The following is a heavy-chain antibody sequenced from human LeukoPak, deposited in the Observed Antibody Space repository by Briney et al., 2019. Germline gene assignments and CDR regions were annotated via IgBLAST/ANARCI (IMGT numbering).Heavy chain of an antibody. CDR1: GGSISSYY. CDR2: IYYSGST. D-gene: IGHD2-15*01. Sequence: PSETLSLTCTVSGGSISSYYWSWIRQPPGKGLEWIGYIYYSGSTNYNPSLKSRVTISVDTSKNQFSLKLSSVTAADTAVYYCARQDNYSHDAFDIWGQGTMVTVSS. V-gene: IGHV4-59*08. J-gene: IGHJ3*02. CDR3: ARQDNYSHDAFDI.